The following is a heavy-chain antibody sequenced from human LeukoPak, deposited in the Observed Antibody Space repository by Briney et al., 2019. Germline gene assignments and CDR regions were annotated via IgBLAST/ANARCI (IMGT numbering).Heavy chain of an antibody. CDR2: INPNSGGT. Sequence: ASVKVSCKASGYTFTGYYMHWVRQAPGQGLEWMGWINPNSGGTNYAQKFQGRVTMTRDTSISTAYMELSRLRSDDTAVYYCATTSYGDYDPYYYYYMDVWGKGTTVTVSS. CDR3: ATTSYGDYDPYYYYYMDV. J-gene: IGHJ6*03. CDR1: GYTFTGYY. D-gene: IGHD4-17*01. V-gene: IGHV1-2*02.